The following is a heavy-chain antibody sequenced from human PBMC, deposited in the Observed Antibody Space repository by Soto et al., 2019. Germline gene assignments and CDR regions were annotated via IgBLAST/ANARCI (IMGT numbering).Heavy chain of an antibody. D-gene: IGHD2-2*01. Sequence: PGESLKISCQGSGYSFTSYWIGWVRQMPGKGLEWMGIIYPGDSDIRYSPSFQGQVTISVDKSISTAYLQWSSLKASDTAIYYCARHGVPGSVLDYFDYWGQGTLVTVSS. CDR2: IYPGDSDI. CDR3: ARHGVPGSVLDYFDY. J-gene: IGHJ4*02. V-gene: IGHV5-51*01. CDR1: GYSFTSYW.